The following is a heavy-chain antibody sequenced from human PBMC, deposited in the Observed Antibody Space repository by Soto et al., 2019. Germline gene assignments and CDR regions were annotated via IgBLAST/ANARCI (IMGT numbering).Heavy chain of an antibody. J-gene: IGHJ6*02. CDR1: GFTFRNYA. CDR2: IWYDGSNK. CDR3: ARGPGRPPLRNYGMDV. Sequence: VQLLESGGALVQPGGSLRLSCAASGFTFRNYAMSWVRQVPGKGLEWVADIWYDGSNKNYADSVKGRFTISRDNSKNTLSLQMNSLRAEDTAVYYCARGPGRPPLRNYGMDVWGQGTTVTVSS. V-gene: IGHV3-33*08.